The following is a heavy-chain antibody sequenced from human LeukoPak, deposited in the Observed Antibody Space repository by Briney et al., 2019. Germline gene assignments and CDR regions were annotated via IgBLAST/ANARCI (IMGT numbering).Heavy chain of an antibody. D-gene: IGHD3-22*01. CDR2: INSDGSSK. CDR3: AGLSGYPDY. V-gene: IGHV3-74*01. CDR1: GFTFSSYW. Sequence: GGSLRLSCAASGFTFSSYWMHWVRQAPGKRLVWVSRINSDGSSKSYADSVKGRFTISRGNAKNTLYLQMNSLRAEDTAVYYCAGLSGYPDYWGQGTLVTVSS. J-gene: IGHJ4*02.